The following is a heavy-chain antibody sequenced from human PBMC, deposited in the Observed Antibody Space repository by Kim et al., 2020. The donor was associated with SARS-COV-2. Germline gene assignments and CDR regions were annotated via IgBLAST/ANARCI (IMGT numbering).Heavy chain of an antibody. J-gene: IGHJ4*02. D-gene: IGHD1-1*01. Sequence: FADVGKGRFSLSRDNSKRTLYLQMNSLGAEDSGVYYCAGGPESNGHLLEYWGQGTLVTVSS. CDR3: AGGPESNGHLLEY. V-gene: IGHV3-74*01.